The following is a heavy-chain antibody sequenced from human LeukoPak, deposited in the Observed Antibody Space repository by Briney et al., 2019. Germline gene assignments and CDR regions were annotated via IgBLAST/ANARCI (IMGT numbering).Heavy chain of an antibody. CDR3: AGLYFDY. CDR1: GGSLSGYY. Sequence: SETLSLTCAVYGGSLSGYYWSWIRQPPGKGLEWIGEINHSGSTNYNPSLKSRVTISVDTSKNQFSLKLSSVTAADTAVYYCAGLYFDYWGQGTLVTVSS. J-gene: IGHJ4*02. V-gene: IGHV4-34*01. CDR2: INHSGST.